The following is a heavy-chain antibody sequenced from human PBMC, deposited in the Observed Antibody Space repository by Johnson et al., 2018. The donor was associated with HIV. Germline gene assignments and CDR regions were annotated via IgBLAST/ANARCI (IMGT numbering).Heavy chain of an antibody. D-gene: IGHD2-2*02. CDR3: ARAEDYTGGAFDK. CDR1: GFTFSNYG. V-gene: IGHV3-30*03. Sequence: QVQLVESGGGVVQPGRSLRLSCAASGFTFSNYGMHWVRQAPGKGLEWVAVISHDGNNKYYADSVKGRFTISRDNSKNTLYLQMNSLRAEDKAVYYCARAEDYTGGAFDKWGQGTMVTVSS. J-gene: IGHJ3*02. CDR2: ISHDGNNK.